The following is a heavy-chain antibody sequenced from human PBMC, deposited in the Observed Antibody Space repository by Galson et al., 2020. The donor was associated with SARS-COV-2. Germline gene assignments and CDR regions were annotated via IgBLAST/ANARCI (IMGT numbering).Heavy chain of an antibody. CDR1: GFTIDSYV. V-gene: IGHV3-23*01. Sequence: GGSLRLSCAASGFTIDSYVMGWFRQAPGKGLQWLSTSNHDSDWKNYADSVKGRFAISRDTSENTLSLQMTTLRAEDTATYYCARGLFSGHPYRTYVLWGQGTGVTVSS. CDR3: ARGLFSGHPYRTYVL. J-gene: IGHJ3*01. CDR2: SNHDSDWK. D-gene: IGHD5-12*01.